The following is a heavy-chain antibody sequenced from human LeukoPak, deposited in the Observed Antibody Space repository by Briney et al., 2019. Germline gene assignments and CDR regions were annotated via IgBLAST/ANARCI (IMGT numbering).Heavy chain of an antibody. CDR1: GFTFSSYW. V-gene: IGHV3-74*01. CDR3: ARDQSMYYYGSGSYYNPGYYYYYYGMDV. Sequence: PGGSLRLSCAASGFTFSSYWMHWVRQAPGKGLVWVSRINSDGSSTSYADSVKGRFTISRDNAKNTLYLQMNSLRAEDTAVYYCARDQSMYYYGSGSYYNPGYYYYYYGMDVWGQGTTVTVSS. J-gene: IGHJ6*02. CDR2: INSDGSST. D-gene: IGHD3-10*01.